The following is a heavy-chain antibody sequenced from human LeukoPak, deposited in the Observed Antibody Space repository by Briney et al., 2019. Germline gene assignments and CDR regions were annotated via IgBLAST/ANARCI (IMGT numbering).Heavy chain of an antibody. Sequence: PSETLSLTCVVSGGSISSTSYYWGWIRQPPGKGLEWIGSIYYSGSTYYSPSLKSRVTISVDTSKNRFSLKLSSVTAADTAVYYCARLLRVGYCSTTTCNWFDPWGQGTLVTVSS. D-gene: IGHD2-2*03. CDR1: GGSISSTSYY. V-gene: IGHV4-39*07. CDR2: IYYSGST. J-gene: IGHJ5*02. CDR3: ARLLRVGYCSTTTCNWFDP.